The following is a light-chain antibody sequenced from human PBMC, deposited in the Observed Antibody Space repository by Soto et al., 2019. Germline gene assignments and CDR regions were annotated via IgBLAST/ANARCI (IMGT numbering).Light chain of an antibody. J-gene: IGKJ1*01. V-gene: IGKV1-27*01. CDR1: QGIGNY. CDR3: QKYNSAPWT. CDR2: AAS. Sequence: DIQMTQSPSSLSASVGDTVTITCRASQGIGNYLAWYQQKPGKVPKLLIYAASTLQSGVPSRVSGSGSGTDFTLTISSLQPEDVATYYCQKYNSAPWTFGQGNKVEIK.